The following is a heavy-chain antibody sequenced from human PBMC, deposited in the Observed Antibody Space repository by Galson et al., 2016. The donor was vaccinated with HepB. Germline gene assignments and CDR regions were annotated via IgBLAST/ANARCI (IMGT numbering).Heavy chain of an antibody. V-gene: IGHV4-31*03. J-gene: IGHJ4*02. D-gene: IGHD3-22*01. Sequence: TLSLTCTVSGGSISSGGYYWSWVRQHPEKGLEWLGYIYYSGSTYYNPSLKTRLTISLDASKNQFSLRLTSVTAADTAVYFCARDIRGSSGPFDYWGQGSLVSVSS. CDR3: ARDIRGSSGPFDY. CDR1: GGSISSGGYY. CDR2: IYYSGST.